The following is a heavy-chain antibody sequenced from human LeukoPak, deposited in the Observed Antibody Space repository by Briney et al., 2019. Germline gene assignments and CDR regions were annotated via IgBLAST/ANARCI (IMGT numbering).Heavy chain of an antibody. CDR2: INPNSGGT. J-gene: IGHJ3*02. CDR3: ARVGWPLEYAFDI. V-gene: IGHV1-2*06. D-gene: IGHD1-26*01. Sequence: ASVKVSCKASGYTFTGYYMHWVRQAPGQGLGWMGRINPNSGGTNYAQKFQGRVTMTRDTSISTAYMELSRLRSDDTAVYYCARVGWPLEYAFDIWGQGTMVTVSS. CDR1: GYTFTGYY.